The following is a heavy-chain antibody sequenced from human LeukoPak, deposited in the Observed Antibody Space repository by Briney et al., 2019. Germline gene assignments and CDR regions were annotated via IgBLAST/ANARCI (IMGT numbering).Heavy chain of an antibody. CDR2: IKRDGSEK. V-gene: IGHV3-7*01. D-gene: IGHD1-1*01. J-gene: IGHJ3*02. CDR1: GFTFSRFW. Sequence: GGSLRLSCAASGFTFSRFWMNWVRQAPGKGLEGVANIKRDGSEKYYVDSVKGRFTISGDNAKNSLYLQMNSLRAEDTAVYYCAREDWNDGDAFDIWGQGTMVTVSS. CDR3: AREDWNDGDAFDI.